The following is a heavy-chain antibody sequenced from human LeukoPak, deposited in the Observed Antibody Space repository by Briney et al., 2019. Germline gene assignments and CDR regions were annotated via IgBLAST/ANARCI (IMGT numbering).Heavy chain of an antibody. CDR1: GGSISNSSYY. Sequence: LSLTCTVSGGSISNSSYYWGWIRQAPGKGLEWVSYISSSGSTIYYADSVKGRFTISRDNAKNSLYLQMNSLRAEDTAVYYCARDWRAGWGYGDYDWFDPWGQGTLVTVSS. CDR3: ARDWRAGWGYGDYDWFDP. CDR2: ISSSGSTI. D-gene: IGHD4-17*01. V-gene: IGHV3-11*01. J-gene: IGHJ5*02.